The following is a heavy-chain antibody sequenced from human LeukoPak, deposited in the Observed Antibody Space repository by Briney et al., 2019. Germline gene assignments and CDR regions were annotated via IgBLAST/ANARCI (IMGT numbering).Heavy chain of an antibody. J-gene: IGHJ4*02. CDR1: GDSISSGSYY. CDR2: IYTSGST. CDR3: ARVLSGSYYGVDY. D-gene: IGHD1-26*01. Sequence: SETLSLTCTVSGDSISSGSYYWSWIPRPAAKGLEWIGRIYTSGSTNYNPSLKSRVTISVDTSKNQFSLKLSSVTAADTAVYYCARVLSGSYYGVDYWGQETLVTVSS. V-gene: IGHV4-61*02.